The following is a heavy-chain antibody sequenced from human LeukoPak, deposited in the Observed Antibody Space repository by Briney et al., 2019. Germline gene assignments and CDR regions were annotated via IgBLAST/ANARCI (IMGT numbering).Heavy chain of an antibody. D-gene: IGHD3-16*01. CDR2: INREGSDK. Sequence: GGSLRLSCAASGFTFSTHWMNWVRQAPGKGLEWVANINREGSDKNYVDSVKGRFTISRDNAKNSLYLQMNSLRVEDTAVYYCARDGVPGGRDVWGQGTTVTVS. V-gene: IGHV3-7*01. CDR3: ARDGVPGGRDV. CDR1: GFTFSTHW. J-gene: IGHJ6*02.